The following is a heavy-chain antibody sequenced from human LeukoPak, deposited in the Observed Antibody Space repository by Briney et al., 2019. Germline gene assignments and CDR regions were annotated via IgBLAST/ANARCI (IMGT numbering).Heavy chain of an antibody. CDR3: AKEGRYGDYGDY. J-gene: IGHJ4*02. Sequence: GGSLRLSCAASGFTFSSYGMHWVRQAPGKGLEWVAVISYDGSNKYYADSVKGRFTISRDNSKNTLYLHMNSLRAEDTAVYYCAKEGRYGDYGDYWGQGTLVTVSS. CDR1: GFTFSSYG. V-gene: IGHV3-30*18. CDR2: ISYDGSNK. D-gene: IGHD4-17*01.